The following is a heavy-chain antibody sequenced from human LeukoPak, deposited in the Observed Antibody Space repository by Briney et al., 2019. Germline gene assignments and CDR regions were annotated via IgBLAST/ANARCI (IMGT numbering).Heavy chain of an antibody. CDR3: ARGGYYYDPPGDF. CDR1: GYTFTGYY. V-gene: IGHV1-2*04. Sequence: ASVKVSCKASGYTFTGYYMHWVRPAPGQGLEWMGWINPNSGGTNYAQKFQGWVTMTRDTSTSTDYMELSRLRSDEPAVYYCARGGYYYDPPGDFWGQGPLVTVSS. D-gene: IGHD3-22*01. J-gene: IGHJ4*02. CDR2: INPNSGGT.